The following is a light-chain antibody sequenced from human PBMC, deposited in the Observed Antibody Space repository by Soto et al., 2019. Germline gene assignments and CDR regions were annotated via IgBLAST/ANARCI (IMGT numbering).Light chain of an antibody. CDR3: QQYNSYPTT. Sequence: DIQMTQSPSTMSASVGHRVTITCWASQSINKWLAWYQQRPGKAPKILISDASALESGVPSRFSGSGSGTEFTLTISCLQNDDFATYYRQQYNSYPTTFGQGTKVDIK. CDR2: DAS. J-gene: IGKJ1*01. V-gene: IGKV1-5*01. CDR1: QSINKW.